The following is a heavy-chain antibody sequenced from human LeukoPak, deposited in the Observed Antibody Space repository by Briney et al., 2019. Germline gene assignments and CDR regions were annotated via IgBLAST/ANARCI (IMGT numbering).Heavy chain of an antibody. CDR1: GGSISSSNW. CDR3: ASTPQDYGSGSYYD. V-gene: IGHV4-4*02. D-gene: IGHD3-10*01. CDR2: IYHSGST. Sequence: SETLSLTCAVYGGSISSSNWWSSVRQPPGKGLEWIGEIYHSGSTNYNPSLKSRVTISVDKSKNQFSLKLSSVTAADTAVYYCASTPQDYGSGSYYDWGQGTPVTVSS. J-gene: IGHJ4*02.